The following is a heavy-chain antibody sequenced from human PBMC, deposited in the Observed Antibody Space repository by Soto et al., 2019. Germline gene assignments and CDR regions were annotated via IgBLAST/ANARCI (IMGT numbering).Heavy chain of an antibody. V-gene: IGHV1-18*01. CDR2: ISAYNGNT. CDR1: GYTFTSYG. J-gene: IGHJ5*02. Sequence: ASVKVSCKASGYTFTSYGISWVRQAPGQGLEWMGWISAYNGNTNYAQKLQGRVTMTTDTSTSTAYMELRSLRSDDTAVYYCARDSLGYCSSTSCYDWFDPWGQGTLVTVSS. D-gene: IGHD2-2*01. CDR3: ARDSLGYCSSTSCYDWFDP.